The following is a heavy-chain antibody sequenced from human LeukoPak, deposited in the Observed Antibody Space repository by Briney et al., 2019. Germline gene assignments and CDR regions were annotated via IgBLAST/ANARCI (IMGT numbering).Heavy chain of an antibody. CDR2: VYYSGSA. Sequence: PSETLSLTCTVSGGSISNYYWSWIRQPPGKGLEWIGYVYYSGSADYNPSLRSRVTLSVDTSKNQFSLTLTSVTAADTAMYYCATTTIGSSSSYYFDYWGRGTLVTVSS. D-gene: IGHD6-6*01. CDR1: GGSISNYY. CDR3: ATTTIGSSSSYYFDY. V-gene: IGHV4-59*03. J-gene: IGHJ4*02.